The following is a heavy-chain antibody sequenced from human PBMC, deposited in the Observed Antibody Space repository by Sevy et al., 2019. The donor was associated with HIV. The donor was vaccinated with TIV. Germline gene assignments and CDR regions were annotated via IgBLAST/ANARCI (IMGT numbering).Heavy chain of an antibody. J-gene: IGHJ4*02. D-gene: IGHD3-3*01. V-gene: IGHV4-39*01. CDR1: GGSISSSSYY. CDR3: ARVFWTRLDY. Sequence: SETLSLTCSVSGGSISSSSYYWGWVRQPPGKGLEWIGTIYYSGSTYYNPSLKSRVTISVDTSKNQFSLRLSSVTAAATALYYWARVFWTRLDYWGQGTLVTVSS. CDR2: IYYSGST.